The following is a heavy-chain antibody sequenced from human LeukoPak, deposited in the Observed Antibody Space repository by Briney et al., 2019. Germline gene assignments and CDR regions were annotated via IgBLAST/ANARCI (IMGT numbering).Heavy chain of an antibody. D-gene: IGHD6-13*01. CDR3: ARDDIGSSCDY. J-gene: IGHJ4*02. CDR1: GYTFTGYY. V-gene: IGHV1-18*04. Sequence: EASVKVSCKASGYTFTGYYMHWVRQAPGQGLEWMGWISAYNGNTNYAQKLQGRVTMTTDTSTSTAYMELRSLRSDDTAVYYCARDDIGSSCDYWGQGTLVTVSS. CDR2: ISAYNGNT.